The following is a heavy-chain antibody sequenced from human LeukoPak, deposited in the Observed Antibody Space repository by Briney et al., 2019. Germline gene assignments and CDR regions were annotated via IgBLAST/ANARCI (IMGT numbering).Heavy chain of an antibody. Sequence: SETLSLTCTVPGGSISSYYWSWIRQPAGKGLEWIGRIYTSGSTNYNPSLKSRVTMSVDTSKNQFSLKLSSVTAADTAVYYCARSHYYDSSPWAFDIWGQGTMVTVSS. CDR3: ARSHYYDSSPWAFDI. D-gene: IGHD3-22*01. CDR1: GGSISSYY. V-gene: IGHV4-4*07. CDR2: IYTSGST. J-gene: IGHJ3*02.